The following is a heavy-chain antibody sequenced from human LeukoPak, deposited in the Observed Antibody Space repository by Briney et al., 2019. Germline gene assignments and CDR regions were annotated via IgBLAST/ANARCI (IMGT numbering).Heavy chain of an antibody. J-gene: IGHJ4*02. CDR2: IYYSGST. CDR1: GGSISSYY. D-gene: IGHD3-9*01. Sequence: TSETLSLTCTVSGGSISSYYWSWIRQPPGKGLGWIGYIYYSGSTNYNPSLKSRVTISVDTSKTQFSLKLSSVTAADTAVYCCARGRYFDWLLPVYYFDYWGQGTLVTVSS. V-gene: IGHV4-59*01. CDR3: ARGRYFDWLLPVYYFDY.